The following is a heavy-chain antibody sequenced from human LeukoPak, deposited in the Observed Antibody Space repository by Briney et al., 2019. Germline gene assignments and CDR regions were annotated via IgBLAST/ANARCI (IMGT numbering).Heavy chain of an antibody. V-gene: IGHV1-18*01. CDR3: ARGSPFEGYSYGDY. Sequence: GASVKVSCKASGYTFTSYGISWVRQAPGQGLEWMGWISAYNGNTNYAQKPQGRVTMTTDTSTSTAYMELRSLRSDGTAVYYCARGSPFEGYSYGDYWGQGTLVTVSS. CDR2: ISAYNGNT. J-gene: IGHJ4*02. D-gene: IGHD5-18*01. CDR1: GYTFTSYG.